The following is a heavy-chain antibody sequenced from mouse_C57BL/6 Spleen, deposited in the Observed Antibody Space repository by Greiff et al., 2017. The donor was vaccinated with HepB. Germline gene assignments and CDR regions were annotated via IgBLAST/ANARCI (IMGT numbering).Heavy chain of an antibody. Sequence: QVQLQQSGAELVKPGASVKISCKASGYAFSSYWMNWVKQRPGKGLEWIGQIYPGDGDTNYNGKFKGKATLTADKSSSTAYMQLSSLTSEDSAVYFCARTYYSNLYYFDYWGQGTTLTVSS. D-gene: IGHD2-5*01. CDR2: IYPGDGDT. CDR1: GYAFSSYW. J-gene: IGHJ2*01. V-gene: IGHV1-80*01. CDR3: ARTYYSNLYYFDY.